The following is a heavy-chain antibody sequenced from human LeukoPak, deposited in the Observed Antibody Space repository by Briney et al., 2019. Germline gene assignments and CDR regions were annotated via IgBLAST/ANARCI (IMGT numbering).Heavy chain of an antibody. V-gene: IGHV3-23*01. J-gene: IGHJ4*02. Sequence: GSLRLSCAASGFTFSSYAMSWVRQAPGKGLGWVSAISGSGGSTYYADSVKGRFTISRDNSKNTLYLQMNSLRAEDTAVYYCAKDRLKFSSGYYPDYWAREPWSPSPQ. CDR1: GFTFSSYA. CDR2: ISGSGGST. CDR3: AKDRLKFSSGYYPDY. D-gene: IGHD3-22*01.